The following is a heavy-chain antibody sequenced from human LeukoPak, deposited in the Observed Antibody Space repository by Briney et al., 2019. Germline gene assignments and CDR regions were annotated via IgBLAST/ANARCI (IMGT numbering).Heavy chain of an antibody. CDR1: GFTFTDYF. D-gene: IGHD1-26*01. CDR3: AKGRQWELPLDY. Sequence: GGSLRLSCVASGFTFTDYFMSWVRQAPGKGLEWVSAISNSRDKAYYAGSVRGRFTISRDNSKTTLYLQMNSLRVEDTAIYYCAKGRQWELPLDYWGQGALVTVSS. V-gene: IGHV3-23*01. J-gene: IGHJ4*02. CDR2: ISNSRDKA.